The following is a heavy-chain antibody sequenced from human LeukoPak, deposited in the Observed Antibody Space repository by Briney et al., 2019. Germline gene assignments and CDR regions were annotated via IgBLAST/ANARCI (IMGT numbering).Heavy chain of an antibody. Sequence: GGSLRLSCAASGFTFSSYAMSWVRQAPGKGLEWVSAISGSGGSTYYADSVKGRFTISRDNSKNTLYLQMNSLRAEDTAVYYCAKDSRDYYDSSGYDPIDYWGQGTLVTVSS. D-gene: IGHD3-22*01. CDR2: ISGSGGST. V-gene: IGHV3-23*01. CDR3: AKDSRDYYDSSGYDPIDY. J-gene: IGHJ4*02. CDR1: GFTFSSYA.